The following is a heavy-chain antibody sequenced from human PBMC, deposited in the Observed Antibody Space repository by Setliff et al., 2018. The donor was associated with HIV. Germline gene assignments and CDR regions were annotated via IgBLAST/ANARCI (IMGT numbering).Heavy chain of an antibody. J-gene: IGHJ6*03. D-gene: IGHD2-15*01. V-gene: IGHV3-48*01. CDR3: ARAGVVEGYYYYYYMDV. CDR1: GFTFDSYS. Sequence: GGSLRLSCATSGFTFDSYSIIWVRQAPGKGLEWVSYISGLGGGTIYYADSVRGRFTISRDDAEKSVYLQMNSLRAEGTAVYYCARAGVVEGYYYYYYMDVWGKGTTVTVSS. CDR2: ISGLGGGTI.